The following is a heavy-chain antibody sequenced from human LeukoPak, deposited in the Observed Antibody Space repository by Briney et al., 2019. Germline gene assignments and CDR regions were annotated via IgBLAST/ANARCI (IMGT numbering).Heavy chain of an antibody. D-gene: IGHD6-13*01. V-gene: IGHV3-23*01. CDR1: GFTFSSYA. Sequence: PGGSLRLSCAASGFTFSSYAMSWVRQAPGKGLEWVSAISGSGGSTYYADSVKGRFTISRDNSKNTLYLQMNSLRAEDAAVYYCAKSGAAAGTGGYWGQGTLVTVSS. CDR3: AKSGAAAGTGGY. CDR2: ISGSGGST. J-gene: IGHJ4*02.